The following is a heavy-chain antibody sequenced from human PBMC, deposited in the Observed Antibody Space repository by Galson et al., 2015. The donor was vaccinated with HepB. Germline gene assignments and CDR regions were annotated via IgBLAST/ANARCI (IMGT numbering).Heavy chain of an antibody. J-gene: IGHJ3*02. Sequence: CAISGDSVSSNSAAWNWIRQSPSRGLEWLGRTYYRSKWYNDYAVSVKSRITINPDTSKNQFSLKLSSVTAADTAVYYCARHYQYFDWLSAFDIWGQGTMVTVSS. CDR3: ARHYQYFDWLSAFDI. CDR1: GDSVSSNSAA. CDR2: TYYRSKWYN. V-gene: IGHV6-1*01. D-gene: IGHD3-9*01.